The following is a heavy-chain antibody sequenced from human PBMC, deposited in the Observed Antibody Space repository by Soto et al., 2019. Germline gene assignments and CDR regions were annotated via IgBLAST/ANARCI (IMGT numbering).Heavy chain of an antibody. Sequence: GGSLRLSCAASGFTFSSYAMNWVRQAPGKGLEWVSAISGSGGSTYYADSVKGRFTISRDNSKNTLYLQMNSLRAEDTAVYYCAIRAVSSLYGGWLDPWGQGTLVTVSS. CDR3: AIRAVSSLYGGWLDP. D-gene: IGHD6-13*01. V-gene: IGHV3-23*01. CDR1: GFTFSSYA. CDR2: ISGSGGST. J-gene: IGHJ5*02.